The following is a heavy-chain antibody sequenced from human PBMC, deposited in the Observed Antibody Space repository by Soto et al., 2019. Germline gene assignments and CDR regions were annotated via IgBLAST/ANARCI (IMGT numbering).Heavy chain of an antibody. V-gene: IGHV1-69*01. D-gene: IGHD6-13*01. CDR3: ARASIHGSSWYFWFDP. CDR1: GGTFSRYA. Sequence: QVQLVQSGAEVRKPGSSVKVSCKASGGTFSRYAINWVRQAHGQGLEWMGGIIPMFGTTNYAQKFKGRVTITADESTSTVYMELNTLRSEDAAVSYWARASIHGSSWYFWFDPWGQGTLVTVSS. J-gene: IGHJ5*01. CDR2: IIPMFGTT.